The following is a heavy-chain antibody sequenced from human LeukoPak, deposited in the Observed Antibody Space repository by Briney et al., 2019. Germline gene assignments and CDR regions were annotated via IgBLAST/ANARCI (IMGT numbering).Heavy chain of an antibody. CDR2: ISSSGSTI. Sequence: PGGSLRLSCAASGFTFSDYYMSWIRQAPGKGLEWVSYISSSGSTIYYADSVKGRFTISRDNAKNSLYLQMNSLRAEDTAVYYCARETSTQYYYDSSGYYYIDYWGQGTLVTVSS. CDR1: GFTFSDYY. J-gene: IGHJ4*02. CDR3: ARETSTQYYYDSSGYYYIDY. V-gene: IGHV3-11*04. D-gene: IGHD3-22*01.